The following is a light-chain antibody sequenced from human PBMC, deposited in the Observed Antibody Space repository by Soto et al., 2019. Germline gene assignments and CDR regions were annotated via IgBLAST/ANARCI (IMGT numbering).Light chain of an antibody. Sequence: DIHMTQSPSSLSASVVDIVSITFLASQSISSYLNWYQQKPGKAPKLLIYAASSLQSGVPSRFSGSGSGTDFTLTISSLQPEDFATYYCQQSYSTTITFGQGTRLEI. CDR2: AAS. CDR3: QQSYSTTIT. J-gene: IGKJ5*01. V-gene: IGKV1-39*01. CDR1: QSISSY.